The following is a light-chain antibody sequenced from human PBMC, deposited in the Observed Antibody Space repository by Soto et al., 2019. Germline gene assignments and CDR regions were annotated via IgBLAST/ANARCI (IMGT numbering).Light chain of an antibody. CDR3: QQYNNWPQST. Sequence: EIVMTQSPATLSVSPGERATLSCRASQSVSSNLAWYQQKPGQAPRLLIYGASTRATGIPARFSGSGSGTEFTLTISSLQSEDFAVYYCQQYNNWPQSTFGQGTNLEIK. CDR1: QSVSSN. CDR2: GAS. V-gene: IGKV3-15*01. J-gene: IGKJ2*02.